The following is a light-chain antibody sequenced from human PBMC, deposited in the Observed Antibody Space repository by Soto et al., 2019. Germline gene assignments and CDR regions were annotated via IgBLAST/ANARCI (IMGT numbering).Light chain of an antibody. CDR3: QQRSNWLWT. CDR2: GAS. CDR1: ESVSSK. Sequence: EILMTQSPATLSVSPGERVTLSCRASESVSSKLAWYQHKPGQAPRLLFYGASTRATDIPARFSGSGSGTEFTLTISSLQSEDFAVYYCQQRSNWLWTFGQGTKVDIK. V-gene: IGKV3-15*01. J-gene: IGKJ1*01.